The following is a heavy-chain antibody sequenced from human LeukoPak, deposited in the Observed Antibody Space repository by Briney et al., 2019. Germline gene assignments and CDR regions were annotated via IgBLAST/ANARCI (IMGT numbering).Heavy chain of an antibody. CDR2: INHSGST. CDR1: GGSFSGYY. J-gene: IGHJ5*02. D-gene: IGHD2-2*01. V-gene: IGHV4-34*01. CDR3: ASGPHCSSTSCPRWFDP. Sequence: PSETLSLTSAVYGGSFSGYYWSWIRQPPGNGLEWIGEINHSGSTNYNPSLKSRVTISVDTCKNQFSLKLSSVTAADTAVYYCASGPHCSSTSCPRWFDPWGQGTLVTVSS.